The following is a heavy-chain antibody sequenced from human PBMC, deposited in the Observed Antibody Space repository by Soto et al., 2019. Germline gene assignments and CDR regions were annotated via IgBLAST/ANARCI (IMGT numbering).Heavy chain of an antibody. CDR3: ANAMVRGAISIAFDI. Sequence: QVQLVQSGAEVKKPGASVKVSCKASGYTFTSYAMHWVRQAPGQRLEWMGWINAGNGNTKYSQKFQGRVTITRDTSASTAYMELSSLRSEDTAVYYCANAMVRGAISIAFDISGQGTMVTVSS. CDR1: GYTFTSYA. D-gene: IGHD3-10*01. J-gene: IGHJ3*02. V-gene: IGHV1-3*01. CDR2: INAGNGNT.